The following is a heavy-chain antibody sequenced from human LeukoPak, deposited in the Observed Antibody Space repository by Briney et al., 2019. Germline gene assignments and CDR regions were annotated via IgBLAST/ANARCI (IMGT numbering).Heavy chain of an antibody. V-gene: IGHV4-39*07. CDR2: IYHSGST. Sequence: SETLSLTCTVSGGSISSSSYYWGWIRQPPGKGLEWIGEIYHSGSTNYNPSLKSRVTISVDTSKNQFSLKLSSVTAADTAVYYCARSSIAARWFDPWGQGTLVTVSS. J-gene: IGHJ5*02. D-gene: IGHD6-6*01. CDR3: ARSSIAARWFDP. CDR1: GGSISSSSYY.